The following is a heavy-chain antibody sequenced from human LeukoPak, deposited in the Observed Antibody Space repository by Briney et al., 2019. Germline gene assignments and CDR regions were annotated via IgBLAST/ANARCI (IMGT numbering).Heavy chain of an antibody. V-gene: IGHV3-9*01. Sequence: SLRLACAASGFTFDDYAMHWVRQAPGKGLEWVSGISWKSGSIGYADSVKGRFTISRDNSKNTLYLQMNSLRAEDTAVYYCARDIVVVPDYYYGMDVGGQGTTVTVSS. CDR2: ISWKSGSI. CDR1: GFTFDDYA. J-gene: IGHJ6*02. D-gene: IGHD2-2*01. CDR3: ARDIVVVPDYYYGMDV.